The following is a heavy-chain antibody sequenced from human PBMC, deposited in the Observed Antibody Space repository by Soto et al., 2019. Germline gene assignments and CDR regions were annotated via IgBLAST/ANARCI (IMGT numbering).Heavy chain of an antibody. CDR1: GYTFTSYG. J-gene: IGHJ3*02. Sequence: GASVKVSCKASGYTFTSYGISWVRQAPGQGLEWMGWISAYNGNTNYAQKLQGRVTMTTDTSTSTTYMELRSLRSDDTAVYYCARVYYYDSSGYSPPAFDIWGQGTIVTVSS. CDR3: ARVYYYDSSGYSPPAFDI. CDR2: ISAYNGNT. V-gene: IGHV1-18*01. D-gene: IGHD3-22*01.